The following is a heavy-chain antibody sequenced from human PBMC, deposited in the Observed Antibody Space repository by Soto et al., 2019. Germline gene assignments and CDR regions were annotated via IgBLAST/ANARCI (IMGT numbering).Heavy chain of an antibody. CDR2: IYPGDHES. CDR3: ARSPCSSPYFDY. D-gene: IGHD6-13*01. V-gene: IGHV5-51*01. CDR1: GYTFSNFW. J-gene: IGHJ4*02. Sequence: PGESLKISCQSSGYTFSNFWIGWVRQLPRKGLEWIGIIYPGDHESRYSPSFHGKVTISADRSINTAYLQWNSLEASDTAFYFCARSPCSSPYFDYWGQGALVTVSS.